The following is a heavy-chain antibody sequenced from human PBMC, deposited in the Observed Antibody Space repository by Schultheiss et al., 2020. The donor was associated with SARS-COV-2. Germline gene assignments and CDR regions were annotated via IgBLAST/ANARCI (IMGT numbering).Heavy chain of an antibody. D-gene: IGHD3-10*01. CDR1: GFTFSSYA. V-gene: IGHV3-7*01. CDR3: ARVNHRGGNWFDP. J-gene: IGHJ5*02. CDR2: IKQDGSGK. Sequence: GGSLRLSCAASGFTFSSYAMSWVRQAPGKGLEWVANIKQDGSGKYYVDYVKGRFTISRDNAKNSLYLQMDSLRAEDTALYYCARVNHRGGNWFDPWGQGTLVTVSS.